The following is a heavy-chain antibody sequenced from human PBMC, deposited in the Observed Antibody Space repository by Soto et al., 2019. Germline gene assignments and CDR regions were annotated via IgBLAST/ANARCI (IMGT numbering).Heavy chain of an antibody. CDR2: IIPIFGTA. CDR1: GCTFSSYA. D-gene: IGHD1-20*01. Sequence: SCKASGCTFSSYAISWVRQAPGQWLECMGGIIPIFGTANYAQKFQGRVTITADESTSTAYMELSSLRSEDTAVYYCARPGVSQPYNWNGLVRSDAFDIWGQGTMVTVSS. CDR3: ARPGVSQPYNWNGLVRSDAFDI. V-gene: IGHV1-69*01. J-gene: IGHJ3*02.